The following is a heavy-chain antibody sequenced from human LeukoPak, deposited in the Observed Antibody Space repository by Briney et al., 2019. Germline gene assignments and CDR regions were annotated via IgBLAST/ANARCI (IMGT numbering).Heavy chain of an antibody. CDR1: GGSFSGYY. D-gene: IGHD2-15*01. CDR2: INHSGST. V-gene: IGHV4-34*01. CDR3: ARGAWGYCSGGSCYASDY. J-gene: IGHJ4*02. Sequence: SETLSLTCAVYGGSFSGYYWSWIRQPPGKGLEWIGEINHSGSTNYNPSLKSRVTISVDTSKNQFSLKLSSVTAADTAAYYCARGAWGYCSGGSCYASDYWGQGTLVTVSS.